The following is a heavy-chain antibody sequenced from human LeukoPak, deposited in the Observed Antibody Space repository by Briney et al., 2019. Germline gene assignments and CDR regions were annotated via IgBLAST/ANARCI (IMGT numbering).Heavy chain of an antibody. V-gene: IGHV1-69*13. Sequence: SVKVSCKASGGTFSSYAISWVRQAPGQGLEWMGGIIPIFGTANYAQKFQGRVTITADESTSTAYMELSSLRSEDTAVYYCARVVLPDYYFDYWGQGTLDTVSS. CDR2: IIPIFGTA. CDR3: ARVVLPDYYFDY. D-gene: IGHD2-15*01. J-gene: IGHJ4*02. CDR1: GGTFSSYA.